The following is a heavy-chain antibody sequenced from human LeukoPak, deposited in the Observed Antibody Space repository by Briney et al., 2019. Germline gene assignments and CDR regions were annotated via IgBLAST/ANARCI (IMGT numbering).Heavy chain of an antibody. CDR2: IYPKSGDT. CDR1: GYTFTDYY. Sequence: ASVKVSCKASGYTFTDYYMHWVRQAPGQGLEWMGYIYPKSGDTNYEKKFQGRVTMTRDTSMNTVYMELTRLRSDDTAVYYCARDEAADGTNALDIWGQGTMATVSS. J-gene: IGHJ3*02. V-gene: IGHV1-2*02. D-gene: IGHD6-13*01. CDR3: ARDEAADGTNALDI.